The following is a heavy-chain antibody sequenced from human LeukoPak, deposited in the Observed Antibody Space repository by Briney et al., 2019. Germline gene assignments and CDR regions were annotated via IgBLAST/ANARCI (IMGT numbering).Heavy chain of an antibody. J-gene: IGHJ5*02. Sequence: ASVKASCKASGYTFTSYYMHWVRQAPGQGLEWMGIINPSGGSTSYAQKFQGRVTMTRDTSTSTVYMELSSLRSEDTAVYYCARVYGSGSYYDLNWFDPWGQGTLVTVSS. CDR2: INPSGGST. D-gene: IGHD3-10*01. CDR1: GYTFTSYY. V-gene: IGHV1-46*01. CDR3: ARVYGSGSYYDLNWFDP.